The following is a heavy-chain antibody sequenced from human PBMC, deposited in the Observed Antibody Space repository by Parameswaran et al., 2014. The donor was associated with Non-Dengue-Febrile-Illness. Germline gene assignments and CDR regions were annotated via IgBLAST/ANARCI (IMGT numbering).Heavy chain of an antibody. Sequence: VRQAPGKGLEWVSSISSSSSYIYYADSVKGRFTISRDNAKNSLYLQMNSLRAEDTAVYYCARGTQQGPYNWFDPWGQGTLVTVSS. CDR3: ARGTQQGPYNWFDP. D-gene: IGHD1-7*01. CDR2: ISSSSSYI. V-gene: IGHV3-21*01. J-gene: IGHJ5*02.